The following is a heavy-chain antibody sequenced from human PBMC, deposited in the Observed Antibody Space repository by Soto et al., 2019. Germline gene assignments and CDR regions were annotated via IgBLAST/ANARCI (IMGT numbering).Heavy chain of an antibody. D-gene: IGHD4-17*01. CDR2: ISYDGSNK. CDR1: GFTFSSYG. J-gene: IGHJ4*02. Sequence: GGSLRLSCAASGFTFSSYGMHWVRQAPGKGLEWVAVISYDGSNKYYADSVKGRFTISRDNSKNTLYLQMNSLRAEDTAVYYCAKDHHDYGDYATSPNFDYWGQGTLVTVSS. V-gene: IGHV3-30*18. CDR3: AKDHHDYGDYATSPNFDY.